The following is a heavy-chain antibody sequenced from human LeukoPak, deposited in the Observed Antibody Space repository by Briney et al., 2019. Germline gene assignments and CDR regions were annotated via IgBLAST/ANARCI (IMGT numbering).Heavy chain of an antibody. Sequence: GGSLRLSCAASGFTFSSYAMSWVRQASGKGLEWVSAISGSGGSTYYADSVKGRFTISRDNSKNTLYLQMNSLRAEDTAVYYCAKDHGYSSMRGAFDIWGQGTMVTVSS. CDR2: ISGSGGST. J-gene: IGHJ3*02. CDR3: AKDHGYSSMRGAFDI. CDR1: GFTFSSYA. D-gene: IGHD6-13*01. V-gene: IGHV3-23*01.